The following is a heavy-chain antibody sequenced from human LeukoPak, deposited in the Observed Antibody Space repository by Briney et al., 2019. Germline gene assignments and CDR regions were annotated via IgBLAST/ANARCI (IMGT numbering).Heavy chain of an antibody. CDR1: GFTFSSIV. Sequence: GGSLRLSCGVSGFTFSSIVMSWVRQTPGKGLEWVATITAGGSNTYYADSVKGRFTISRDNSKNTLHLQMNSLRAEDTAVYYCATRGSSATKYFADWGQGTLVSVSS. CDR2: ITAGGSNT. CDR3: ATRGSSATKYFAD. V-gene: IGHV3-23*01. J-gene: IGHJ4*02. D-gene: IGHD5-12*01.